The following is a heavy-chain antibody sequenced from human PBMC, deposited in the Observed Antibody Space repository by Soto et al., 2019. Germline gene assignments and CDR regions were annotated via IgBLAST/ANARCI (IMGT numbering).Heavy chain of an antibody. J-gene: IGHJ4*02. D-gene: IGHD6-13*01. CDR1: SDSISSYY. Sequence: SETLSLTCTVSSDSISSYYWSWIRQPPGKRLEWIGYISYSGSTDYNPSLKSRVTISGDTSKNQFSLKVSSVTAADTAVYYCARGTSWQLPFDYWGQGTLVTV. CDR2: ISYSGST. CDR3: ARGTSWQLPFDY. V-gene: IGHV4-59*01.